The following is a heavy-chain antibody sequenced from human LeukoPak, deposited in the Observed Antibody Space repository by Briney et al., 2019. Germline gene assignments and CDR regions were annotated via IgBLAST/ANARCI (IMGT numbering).Heavy chain of an antibody. J-gene: IGHJ5*02. V-gene: IGHV3-23*01. D-gene: IGHD2-2*02. CDR1: GFTFSDCA. Sequence: GGSLRLSCAASGFTFSDCAMSWVRQAPGKGLEWVSTISNSGTTTYYAESMKGRFTISRDNAKNSLYLQMNSLRAEDTALYYCARTPRLAAIGWFDPWGQGTLVTVSS. CDR2: ISNSGTTT. CDR3: ARTPRLAAIGWFDP.